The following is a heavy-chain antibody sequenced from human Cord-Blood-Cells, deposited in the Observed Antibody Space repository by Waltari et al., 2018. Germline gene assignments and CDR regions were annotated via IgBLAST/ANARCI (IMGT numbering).Heavy chain of an antibody. V-gene: IGHV4-31*03. D-gene: IGHD3-3*02. CDR3: ARELEPYWYFDL. J-gene: IGHJ2*01. Sequence: QVQLQESGPGLVKPSQTLSLTCTVSGGSISSGGYYWSWIRQHPGKGLEWIGYIDYIGVTYYNPSLKSRVTISVDTSKNQFSLKLSSVTAADTAVYYCARELEPYWYFDLWGRGTLVTVSS. CDR1: GGSISSGGYY. CDR2: IDYIGVT.